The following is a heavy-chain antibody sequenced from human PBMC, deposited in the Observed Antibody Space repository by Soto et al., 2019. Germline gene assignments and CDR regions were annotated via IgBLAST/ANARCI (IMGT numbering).Heavy chain of an antibody. D-gene: IGHD6-13*01. CDR3: TRGSSRYGMDV. J-gene: IGHJ6*02. CDR1: GYIFTSYD. V-gene: IGHV1-8*01. Sequence: QVQLLQSGADVKKPGASVKVSCKASGYIFTSYDINWVRQATGQGLEWMGWMNPNSGDTGYAQKFQGRVTMTRNTSISTAYMELSSLRSEDTAVYYCTRGSSRYGMDVWGQGTTVTVSS. CDR2: MNPNSGDT.